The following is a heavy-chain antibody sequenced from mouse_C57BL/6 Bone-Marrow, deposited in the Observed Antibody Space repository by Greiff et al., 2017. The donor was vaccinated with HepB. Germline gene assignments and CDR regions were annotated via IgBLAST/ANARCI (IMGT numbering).Heavy chain of an antibody. J-gene: IGHJ1*03. CDR3: ARHDYYGSRGWYFYV. CDR1: GFTFSSYG. CDR2: ISSGGSYT. V-gene: IGHV5-6*01. Sequence: EVKLMESGGDLVKPGGSLKLSCAASGFTFSSYGMSWVRQTPDKRLEWVATISSGGSYTYYPDSVKGRFTISRDNAKNTLYLQMSSLKSEYTAMYYCARHDYYGSRGWYFYVWGTGTTVTVSS. D-gene: IGHD1-1*01.